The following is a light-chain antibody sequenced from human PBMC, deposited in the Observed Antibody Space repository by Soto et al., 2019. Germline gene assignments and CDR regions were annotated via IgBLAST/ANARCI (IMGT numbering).Light chain of an antibody. V-gene: IGKV3-20*01. Sequence: EIVLTQSPGTLSLSPGERATLSCGASQTVSSNSLAWYHQKHGQAPRLVIYGASSRATGIPDRFSGSGYGTDFNLTISRLETEDFAVYYCQLYGSSARTFGQGTQVDIK. J-gene: IGKJ1*01. CDR3: QLYGSSART. CDR1: QTVSSNS. CDR2: GAS.